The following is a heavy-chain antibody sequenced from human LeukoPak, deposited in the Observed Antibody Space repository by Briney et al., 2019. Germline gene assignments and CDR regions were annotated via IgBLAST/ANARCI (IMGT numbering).Heavy chain of an antibody. CDR2: INDNGGQR. Sequence: GGSLRLSCAASGFAFNNYAMTWVRQAPGKGLEWVSNINDNGGQRHYADSVKGRFTISRDNSKNTLFLQMDSLRAEDTAVYYCAKTQWKVGATDYFDHWGQGILVTVSS. V-gene: IGHV3-23*01. CDR3: AKTQWKVGATDYFDH. CDR1: GFAFNNYA. J-gene: IGHJ4*02. D-gene: IGHD1-26*01.